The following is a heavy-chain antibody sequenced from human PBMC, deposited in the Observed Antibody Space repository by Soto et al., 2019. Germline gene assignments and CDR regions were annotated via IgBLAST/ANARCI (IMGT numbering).Heavy chain of an antibody. Sequence: ASVKVSCKASGYTFTGYYMHWVRQAPGQGLEWMGWINPNSGGTNYAQKLQGRVTMTTDTSTSTAYMELRSLRSDDTAVYYCARRYCSGGSCYSERGWWFDPWGKGTLVTVSS. V-gene: IGHV1-2*02. CDR3: ARRYCSGGSCYSERGWWFDP. J-gene: IGHJ5*02. CDR2: INPNSGGT. CDR1: GYTFTGYY. D-gene: IGHD2-15*01.